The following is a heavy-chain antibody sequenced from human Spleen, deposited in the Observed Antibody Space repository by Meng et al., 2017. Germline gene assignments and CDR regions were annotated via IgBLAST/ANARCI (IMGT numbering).Heavy chain of an antibody. D-gene: IGHD2-8*02. J-gene: IGHJ2*01. V-gene: IGHV4-4*02. CDR1: GDSISSNNW. Sequence: QLQLQESGQGLVKPSGTLSLTCAVSGDSISSNNWWSWVRQPPGKGLEWIGEIYHSGSTNYSPSLKSRVSISVDKSKNQFSLRLTSVTAADTAVYYCARAHTGWYFDLWGRGTLVTVSS. CDR3: ARAHTGWYFDL. CDR2: IYHSGST.